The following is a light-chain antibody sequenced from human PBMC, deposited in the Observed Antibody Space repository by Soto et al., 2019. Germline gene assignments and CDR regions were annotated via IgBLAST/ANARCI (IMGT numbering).Light chain of an antibody. J-gene: IGKJ5*01. CDR1: QSVSSAY. CDR3: QQYGSSPPSVT. V-gene: IGKV3-20*01. CDR2: GAS. Sequence: EIVLTQSPGTLSLSQGERVTLSCRASQSVSSAYLAWYQQKRGQAPGLLIYGASNRATGIPDRFSGSGSGTDFTLTISRLEPEDFAVYYCQQYGSSPPSVTFGQGTRLEIK.